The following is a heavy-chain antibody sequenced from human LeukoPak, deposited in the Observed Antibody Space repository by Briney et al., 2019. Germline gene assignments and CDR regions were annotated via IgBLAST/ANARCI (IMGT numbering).Heavy chain of an antibody. J-gene: IGHJ4*02. CDR2: ISSSSSYI. CDR3: ARDLSDYVWGSYRSGYFDY. D-gene: IGHD3-16*02. V-gene: IGHV3-21*01. CDR1: GFTFSSYS. Sequence: PGGSLRLSCAASGFTFSSYSMNWVRQAPGKGLEWVSSISSSSSYIYYADSVKGRFTISRDNAKNSLYLQMNSLRAEDTAVYYCARDLSDYVWGSYRSGYFDYWGQGTLVTVSS.